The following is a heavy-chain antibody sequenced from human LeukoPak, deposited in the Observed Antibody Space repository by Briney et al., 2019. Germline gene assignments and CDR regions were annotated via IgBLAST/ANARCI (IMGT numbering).Heavy chain of an antibody. D-gene: IGHD2-15*01. V-gene: IGHV3-23*01. J-gene: IGHJ4*02. CDR1: GFTFSSYA. CDR2: ISGSGGST. CDR3: AKDLSYSGGRFDY. Sequence: GGSLRLSCAASGFTFSSYAMSWVRQAPGKGLEWVSAISGSGGSTYYADSVKGRFTISRDNSKNALYLQMNSLRAEDTAVYYCAKDLSYSGGRFDYWGQGTLVTVSS.